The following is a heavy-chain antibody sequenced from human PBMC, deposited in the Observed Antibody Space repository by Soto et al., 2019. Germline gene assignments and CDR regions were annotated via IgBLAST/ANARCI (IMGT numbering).Heavy chain of an antibody. CDR1: GYTFTSYD. CDR2: MNPNSGNT. V-gene: IGHV1-8*01. Sequence: ASVKVSCKASGYTFTSYDINWVRQATGQGLEWMGWMNPNSGNTGYAQKFQGRVTMTRNTSISTAYMELSSLRSEDTAVYYCTSLHYDFWSGYYTMDVWGQGTTVTVSS. CDR3: TSLHYDFWSGYYTMDV. J-gene: IGHJ6*02. D-gene: IGHD3-3*01.